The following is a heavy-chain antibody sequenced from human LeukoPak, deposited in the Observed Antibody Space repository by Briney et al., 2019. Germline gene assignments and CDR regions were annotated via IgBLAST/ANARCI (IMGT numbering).Heavy chain of an antibody. CDR3: AISSGYPPLKFDY. CDR2: IYHSGST. Sequence: SETLSLTCPFSVGPLSIINGGGWVGRPPGKGRDWIGEIYHSGSTNYNPSLKSRVTISVDKSKNQFSLKLSSVTAADTAVYYCAISSGYPPLKFDYWGQGTLVTVSS. CDR1: VGPLSIING. D-gene: IGHD5-12*01. V-gene: IGHV4-4*02. J-gene: IGHJ4*02.